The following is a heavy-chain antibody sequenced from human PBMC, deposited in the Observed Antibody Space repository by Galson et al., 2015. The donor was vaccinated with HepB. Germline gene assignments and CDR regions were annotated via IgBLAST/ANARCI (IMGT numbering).Heavy chain of an antibody. J-gene: IGHJ3*02. CDR3: ARHDRLYFDWLWFAFDI. CDR1: GYSFTSYW. D-gene: IGHD3-9*01. CDR2: IYPGDSDT. Sequence: QSGAEVKKPGESLKISCKGSGYSFTSYWIGWVRQMPGKGLEWMGIIYPGDSDTRYSPSFQGQVTISADKSISTAYLQWSSLKASDTAMYYCARHDRLYFDWLWFAFDIWGQGTMVTVSS. V-gene: IGHV5-51*01.